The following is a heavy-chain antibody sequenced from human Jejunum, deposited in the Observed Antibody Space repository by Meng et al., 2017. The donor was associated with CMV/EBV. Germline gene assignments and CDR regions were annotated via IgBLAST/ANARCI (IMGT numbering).Heavy chain of an antibody. CDR3: ARDPVRSDGHNYDF. D-gene: IGHD5-24*01. J-gene: IGHJ4*02. Sequence: SSGFSFSTYYMSWIRQAPGKGLEWLSCISDVPGEMYYADSVKGRFTISRDNAKNLVHLQMNSLRVEDTAIYYCARDPVRSDGHNYDFWGQGILVTVSS. V-gene: IGHV3-11*01. CDR1: GFSFSTYY. CDR2: ISDVPGEM.